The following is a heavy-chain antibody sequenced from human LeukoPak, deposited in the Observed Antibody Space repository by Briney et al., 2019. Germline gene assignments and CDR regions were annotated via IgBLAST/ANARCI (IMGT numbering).Heavy chain of an antibody. J-gene: IGHJ4*02. V-gene: IGHV4-61*02. CDR1: GNSISSGDNY. CDR3: ARGSSDILTGYYRNGRGYFDY. D-gene: IGHD3-9*01. CDR2: IYTSGST. Sequence: PSQTLSLTCTVSGNSISSGDNYWSWIRQPAGKGLEWIGRIYTSGSTNYNPSLKSRVTISGDTSKNQFSLKLSSVTAADTAVYYCARGSSDILTGYYRNGRGYFDYWGQGTLVTVSS.